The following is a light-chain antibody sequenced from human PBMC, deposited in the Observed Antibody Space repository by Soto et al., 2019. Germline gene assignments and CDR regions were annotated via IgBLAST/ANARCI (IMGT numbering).Light chain of an antibody. J-gene: IGLJ1*01. V-gene: IGLV1-40*01. CDR2: GNT. CDR3: QSYDNMVSPYNYV. CDR1: SSNLGSGYD. Sequence: QSVLTQPPSVSGAPGQRVTISCTGSSSNLGSGYDVQWYQQLPGAAPKLLIYGNTNRPSGVPDRFSGSKSGTSASLAISGLQAEDGAEYFCQSYDNMVSPYNYVFGTGTKLTVL.